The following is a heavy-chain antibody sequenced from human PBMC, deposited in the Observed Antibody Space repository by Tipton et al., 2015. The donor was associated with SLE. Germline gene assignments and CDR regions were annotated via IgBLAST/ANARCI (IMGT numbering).Heavy chain of an antibody. D-gene: IGHD5-12*01. J-gene: IGHJ4*02. CDR1: GGSISSSSYY. CDR2: INHSGST. V-gene: IGHV4-39*07. Sequence: TLSLTCTVSGGSISSSSYYWSWIRQPPGKGLEWIGEINHSGSTNYNPSLKSRVTISVDTSKNQFSLKLSSVTAADTAVYYCARRLTRYSGYDYFDYWGQGTLVTVSS. CDR3: ARRLTRYSGYDYFDY.